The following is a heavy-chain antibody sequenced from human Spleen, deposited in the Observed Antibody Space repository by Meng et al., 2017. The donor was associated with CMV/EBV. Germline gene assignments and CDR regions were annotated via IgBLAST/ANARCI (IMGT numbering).Heavy chain of an antibody. V-gene: IGHV4-34*01. J-gene: IGHJ6*02. CDR2: INHSGNT. D-gene: IGHD3-3*01. CDR1: GSFSGYY. Sequence: GSFSGYYWSWIRQPPGKGLEWIGEINHSGNTNYNPSLKSRVTISIDTSKNQVSLNLNSVTAADTAVYYCARVNDFWSGYFYYDMDVWGQGTTVTVSS. CDR3: ARVNDFWSGYFYYDMDV.